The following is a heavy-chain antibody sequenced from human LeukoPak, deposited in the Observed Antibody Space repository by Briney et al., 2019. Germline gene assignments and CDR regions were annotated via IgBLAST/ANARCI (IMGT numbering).Heavy chain of an antibody. J-gene: IGHJ4*02. Sequence: GGSLRLSCAASGFTFSSYAMHWVRQAPGKGLEWVAVISYDGSNKYYADSVKGRFTISRDNSKNTLYLQMNSLRAEDTAVYYCAKEDCSSTSCSRGLWYFDYWSQGTLVTVSS. CDR2: ISYDGSNK. CDR3: AKEDCSSTSCSRGLWYFDY. D-gene: IGHD2-2*01. V-gene: IGHV3-30*04. CDR1: GFTFSSYA.